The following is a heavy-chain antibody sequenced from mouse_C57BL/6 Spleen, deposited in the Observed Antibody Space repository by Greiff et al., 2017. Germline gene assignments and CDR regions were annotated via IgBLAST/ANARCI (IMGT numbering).Heavy chain of an antibody. CDR1: GYTFTSYW. D-gene: IGHD4-1*01. CDR2: IDPSDSYT. J-gene: IGHJ2*01. CDR3: ARRRGTDLDY. V-gene: IGHV1-50*01. Sequence: VQLQQPGAELVKPGASVTLSCKASGYTFTSYWMQWVKQRPGQGLEWIGEIDPSDSYTNYNQKFKGKATLTVDTSSSTAYMQRSSLTSEDAAVYYCARRRGTDLDYWGQGTTLTVSS.